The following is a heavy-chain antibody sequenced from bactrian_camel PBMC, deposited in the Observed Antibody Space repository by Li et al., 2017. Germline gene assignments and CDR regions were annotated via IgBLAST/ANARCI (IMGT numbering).Heavy chain of an antibody. CDR3: AAGLVSKALSESEYNY. CDR1: GHINAMYC. Sequence: HVQLVESGGGSVQAGGSMRLSCALSGHINAMYCMGWFRQAPGKEREEIAAIDNDGLTTYSDSVKGRFTLSKDNAKNTMYLQMNSLKPEDTGIYYCAAGLVSKALSESEYNYWGQGTQVTVS. J-gene: IGHJ4*01. D-gene: IGHD1*01. V-gene: IGHV3S53*01. CDR2: IDNDGLT.